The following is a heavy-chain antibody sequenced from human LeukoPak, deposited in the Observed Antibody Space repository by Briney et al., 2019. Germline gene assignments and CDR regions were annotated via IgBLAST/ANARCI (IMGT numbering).Heavy chain of an antibody. V-gene: IGHV1-24*01. J-gene: IGHJ3*02. CDR3: ACPGTTGTTDAFDI. Sequence: ASVKVSCKVSGYTLTELSMHWVRQAPGKGLECMGGFDPEDGETIYAQKFQGRVTMTEDTSTDTAYMELSSLRSEDTAVYYCACPGTTGTTDAFDIWGQGTMVTVSS. D-gene: IGHD1-1*01. CDR1: GYTLTELS. CDR2: FDPEDGET.